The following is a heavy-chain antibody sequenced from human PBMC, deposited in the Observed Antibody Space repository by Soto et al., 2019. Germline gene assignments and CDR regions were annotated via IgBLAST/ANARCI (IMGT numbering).Heavy chain of an antibody. CDR1: GYTFTGYY. J-gene: IGHJ4*02. D-gene: IGHD3-16*01. CDR3: ARDPHEGVYDY. Sequence: VSVKVSCKASGYTFTGYYLHWIRQAPGQGLQWMGWMRPDSGGANYAQKFQGRVSMTRDTSTSTFYMELSRLASDDTAVYYCARDPHEGVYDYWGQGTQVTVSS. V-gene: IGHV1-2*02. CDR2: MRPDSGGA.